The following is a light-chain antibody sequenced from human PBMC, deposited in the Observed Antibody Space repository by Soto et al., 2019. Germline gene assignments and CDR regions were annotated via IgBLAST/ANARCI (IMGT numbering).Light chain of an antibody. CDR2: EAS. V-gene: IGKV1-5*01. CDR1: YSISTW. J-gene: IGKJ4*01. CDR3: KEYRRV. Sequence: DIHMTQSPSTLSASVGDRVTITCRASYSISTWLAWYQQKPGKAPKVLIYEASNLESGVPSRFSGSGFGKEFPPTIGSRQLENLAPNSSKEYRRVFGGGTRWRSN.